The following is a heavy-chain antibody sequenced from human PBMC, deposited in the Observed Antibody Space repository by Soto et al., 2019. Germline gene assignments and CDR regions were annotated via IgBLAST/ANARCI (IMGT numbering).Heavy chain of an antibody. CDR3: ARDVLPLYSDPRDC. Sequence: GGSLRLSCVASGVGVRSYGVDLACKDPGKGPEWVAGISFDGNTKTYAESVRGRFSISRDNSNNTVYLQMTGLRGEDTAVYYGARDVLPLYSDPRDCRGHGTQVPVSS. CDR1: GVGVRSYG. V-gene: IGHV3-30*03. D-gene: IGHD4-4*01. J-gene: IGHJ4*01. CDR2: ISFDGNTK.